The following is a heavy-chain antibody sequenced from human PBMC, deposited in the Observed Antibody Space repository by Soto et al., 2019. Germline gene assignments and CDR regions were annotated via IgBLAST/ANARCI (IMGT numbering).Heavy chain of an antibody. CDR2: ISGSSSSI. CDR1: GFTFSRSA. J-gene: IGHJ6*02. Sequence: PGGSLRLSCAASGFTFSRSAMNWVRQAPGKGLEWVSCISGSSSSIYYADSVKGRFTISRDNSKNTLYLQMNTLRAEDTAVYYCARGMVRGVIIGYYYYGMDVWGQGTTVTVSS. D-gene: IGHD3-10*01. V-gene: IGHV3-21*04. CDR3: ARGMVRGVIIGYYYYGMDV.